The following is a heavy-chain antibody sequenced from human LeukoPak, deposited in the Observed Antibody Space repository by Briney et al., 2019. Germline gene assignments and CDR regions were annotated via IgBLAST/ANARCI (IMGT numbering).Heavy chain of an antibody. Sequence: ASVKVSCKASGYTFTSCYMHWVRQAPGQGLEWMGIINPSGGSTSYAQKFQGRVTMTRDTSTSTVYMELSSLRSEDTAVYYCARDLMTTVTNYYYYGMDVWGQGTTVTVSS. J-gene: IGHJ6*02. V-gene: IGHV1-46*01. CDR1: GYTFTSCY. D-gene: IGHD4-11*01. CDR3: ARDLMTTVTNYYYYGMDV. CDR2: INPSGGST.